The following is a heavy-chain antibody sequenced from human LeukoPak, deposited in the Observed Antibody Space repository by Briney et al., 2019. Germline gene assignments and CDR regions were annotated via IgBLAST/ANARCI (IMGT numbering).Heavy chain of an antibody. D-gene: IGHD6-6*01. CDR2: IYYSGGT. V-gene: IGHV4-59*01. Sequence: MSSETLSLTCTVSGGSISSYYWSWIRQPPGKGLEWIGCIYYSGGTNYNPSLKSRVTISVDTSKNQFSLKLSSVTATDTAVYYCARSEYSSSPDYYYYGMDVWGQGTTVTVSS. CDR1: GGSISSYY. CDR3: ARSEYSSSPDYYYYGMDV. J-gene: IGHJ6*02.